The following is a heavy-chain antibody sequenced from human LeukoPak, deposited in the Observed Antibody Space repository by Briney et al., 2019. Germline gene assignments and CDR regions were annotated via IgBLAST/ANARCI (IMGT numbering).Heavy chain of an antibody. V-gene: IGHV3-23*01. CDR2: ISGSSDNT. J-gene: IGHJ4*02. Sequence: PGGSLRLSCAASGFTFSTYAVAWVRQAPGRGLEWVSSISGSSDNTYYTDSVKGRFTVSRDNFKNTLSLQMTGLRAEDTAVYYCAKGVEWLLGVNFDYWGQGILVTVSS. CDR3: AKGVEWLLGVNFDY. CDR1: GFTFSTYA. D-gene: IGHD3-3*01.